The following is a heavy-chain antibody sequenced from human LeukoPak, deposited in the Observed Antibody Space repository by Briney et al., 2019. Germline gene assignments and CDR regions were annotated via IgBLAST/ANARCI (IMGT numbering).Heavy chain of an antibody. CDR2: IYTSGST. D-gene: IGHD1-26*01. Sequence: SETQSLTCTVSGGSISSYYWSWIRQPAGKGLEWIGRIYTSGSTNYNPSLKSRVTMSVDTSKNQFSLKLSSVTAADTAVYYCARIVSYYYYYYMDVWGKGTTVTISS. CDR1: GGSISSYY. CDR3: ARIVSYYYYYYMDV. V-gene: IGHV4-4*07. J-gene: IGHJ6*03.